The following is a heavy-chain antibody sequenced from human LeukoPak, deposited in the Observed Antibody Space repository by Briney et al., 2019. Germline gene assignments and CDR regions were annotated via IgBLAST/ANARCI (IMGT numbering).Heavy chain of an antibody. J-gene: IGHJ4*02. D-gene: IGHD3-22*01. CDR2: INPDGSTT. V-gene: IGHV3-74*03. CDR3: ALLGYYDSSGYYPDY. CDR1: GFTFSSHW. Sequence: GGSLRLSCAASGFTFSSHWMHWVRQAPGEGLVWVSRINPDGSTTKNADSVEGRFTISRDNARSTVFLQLNSLRAEDTAVYYCALLGYYDSSGYYPDYWGQGTLVTVSS.